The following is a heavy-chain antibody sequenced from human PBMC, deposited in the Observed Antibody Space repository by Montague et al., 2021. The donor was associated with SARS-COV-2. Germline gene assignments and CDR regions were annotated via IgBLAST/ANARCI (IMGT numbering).Heavy chain of an antibody. Sequence: SVKVSCKASDYTFTNFGVTWVRQAPGQGLEWMGWISTYNGKTDYSQTLKGRVTMTADTSTSTAYLELRSLRSDDAAMYYCAKSYLSGSGTFYHRAFDMWGQGTMVTVSS. J-gene: IGHJ3*02. D-gene: IGHD3-10*01. CDR2: ISTYNGKT. V-gene: IGHV1-18*01. CDR1: DYTFTNFG. CDR3: AKSYLSGSGTFYHRAFDM.